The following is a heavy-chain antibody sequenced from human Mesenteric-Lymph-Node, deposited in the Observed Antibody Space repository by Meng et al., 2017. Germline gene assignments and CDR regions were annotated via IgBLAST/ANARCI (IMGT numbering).Heavy chain of an antibody. CDR2: INHSGST. D-gene: IGHD2-15*01. CDR1: GGSISSYY. J-gene: IGHJ6*02. Sequence: SETLSLTCTVSGGSISSYYWSWIRQPPGKGLEWIGEINHSGSTNYNPSLKSRVTISVDTSKNQFSLKLSSVTAADTAVYYCARVNGCSGGSCYLRYYYYGMDVWGQGTTVTVSS. V-gene: IGHV4-34*01. CDR3: ARVNGCSGGSCYLRYYYYGMDV.